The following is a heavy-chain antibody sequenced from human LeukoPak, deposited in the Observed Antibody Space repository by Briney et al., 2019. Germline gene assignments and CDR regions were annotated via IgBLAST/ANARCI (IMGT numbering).Heavy chain of an antibody. Sequence: GGSLRLSCVASGFTFSNAWMNWVRQAPGKGLEWVGRIKGKADGETTDYAAPVKGRFTLSRDDSKNTLFLQMNSLKTEDTAVYYCARGGVYCSSVSCSVDYWGQGILVTVSS. D-gene: IGHD2-2*01. J-gene: IGHJ4*02. V-gene: IGHV3-15*07. CDR2: IKGKADGETT. CDR1: GFTFSNAW. CDR3: ARGGVYCSSVSCSVDY.